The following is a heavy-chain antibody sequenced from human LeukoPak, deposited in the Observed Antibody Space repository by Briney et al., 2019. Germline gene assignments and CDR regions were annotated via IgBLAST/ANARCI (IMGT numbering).Heavy chain of an antibody. CDR2: INTNTGNP. CDR3: ARVIGSGSLPQYYYYYMDV. V-gene: IGHV7-4-1*02. Sequence: ASVKVSCKASGYTFTSYAMNWVRQAPGQGLEWMGWINTNTGNPTYAQGFTGRFVFSLDTSVSTAYLQISSLKAEDTAVYYCARVIGSGSLPQYYYYYMDVWGKGTTVTVSS. J-gene: IGHJ6*03. CDR1: GYTFTSYA. D-gene: IGHD3-10*01.